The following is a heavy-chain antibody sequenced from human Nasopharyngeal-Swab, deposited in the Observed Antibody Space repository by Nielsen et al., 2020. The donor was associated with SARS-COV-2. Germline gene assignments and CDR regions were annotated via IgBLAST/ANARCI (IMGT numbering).Heavy chain of an antibody. CDR3: ARESSSSWLGLTRGYYGLDV. CDR1: GFTFSKFW. V-gene: IGHV3-7*03. CDR2: IKEDGGDE. D-gene: IGHD6-13*01. J-gene: IGHJ6*02. Sequence: ESLKISCEASGFTFSKFWMSWVRQAPGKGLEWVASIKEDGGDENYADSAKGRFTISRDNAKNSVFLQIKSLRVEDPAVYFCARESSSSWLGLTRGYYGLDVWGQGKKVTV.